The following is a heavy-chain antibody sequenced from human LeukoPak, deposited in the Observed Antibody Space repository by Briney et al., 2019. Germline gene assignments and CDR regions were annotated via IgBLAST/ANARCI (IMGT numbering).Heavy chain of an antibody. V-gene: IGHV3-53*05. CDR3: AKASGYYYDSSGYDDY. D-gene: IGHD3-22*01. CDR1: GFTVSSNS. J-gene: IGHJ4*02. Sequence: GGSLRLSCTVSGFTVSSNSMSWVRQAPGKGLEWVSFIYSDNTHYSDSVKGRFTISRDNSKNTLYLQMNSLRTEDTALYYCAKASGYYYDSSGYDDYWGQGTLVTVSS. CDR2: IYSDNT.